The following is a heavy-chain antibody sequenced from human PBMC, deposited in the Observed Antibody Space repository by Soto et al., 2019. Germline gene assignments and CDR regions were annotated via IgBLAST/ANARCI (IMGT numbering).Heavy chain of an antibody. Sequence: EVQLVESGGDLVQRGGSLRLSCAASGFPFSSYWMHWVRPTPGKGLDWVARISGDGVTTYYAASVTGRFTLSRDNAKNTLSLQISGLRAEDTAVDYCAREYYGLLTGYYTDAWGQGTLVSVSS. V-gene: IGHV3-74*01. J-gene: IGHJ5*02. CDR2: ISGDGVTT. D-gene: IGHD3-9*01. CDR1: GFPFSSYW. CDR3: AREYYGLLTGYYTDA.